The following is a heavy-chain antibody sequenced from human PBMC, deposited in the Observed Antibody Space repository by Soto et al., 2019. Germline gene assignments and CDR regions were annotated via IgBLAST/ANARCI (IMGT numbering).Heavy chain of an antibody. CDR3: ARDLTMAAAGVYYFDY. J-gene: IGHJ4*02. V-gene: IGHV1-69*13. Sequence: GASVKASCKASGGTFSSYAISWVRQAPGQGLEWMGGIIPIFGTANYAQKFQGRVTITADESTSTAYMELSSLRSEDTAVYYCARDLTMAAAGVYYFDYWGQGTLVTVSS. CDR2: IIPIFGTA. D-gene: IGHD6-13*01. CDR1: GGTFSSYA.